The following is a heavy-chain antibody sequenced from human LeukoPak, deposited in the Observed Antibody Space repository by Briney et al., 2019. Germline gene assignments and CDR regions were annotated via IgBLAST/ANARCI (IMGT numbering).Heavy chain of an antibody. J-gene: IGHJ4*02. CDR3: ARAGYDYVWGSYRPEFDY. Sequence: ASVKVSCKASGYTFTSYGISWVRQAPGQGLEWMGWINPNSGGTNYAQKFQGRVTMTRDTSISTAYMELSRLRSDDTAVYYCARAGYDYVWGSYRPEFDYWGQGTLVTVSS. CDR2: INPNSGGT. V-gene: IGHV1-2*02. D-gene: IGHD3-16*02. CDR1: GYTFTSYG.